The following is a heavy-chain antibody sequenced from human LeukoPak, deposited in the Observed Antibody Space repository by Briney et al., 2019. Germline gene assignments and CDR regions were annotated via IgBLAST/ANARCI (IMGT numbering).Heavy chain of an antibody. Sequence: SETLSLTCTVSGGSISSYYWSWIRQPPGKGLEWIGYIYYSGSTNYNASLKSRLTISADTSKNQFSLKLSSVTAADTAVYFRARHEGYSYAFAYWGQGTLVTVSS. CDR3: ARHEGYSYAFAY. CDR2: IYYSGST. J-gene: IGHJ4*02. D-gene: IGHD5-18*01. CDR1: GGSISSYY. V-gene: IGHV4-59*08.